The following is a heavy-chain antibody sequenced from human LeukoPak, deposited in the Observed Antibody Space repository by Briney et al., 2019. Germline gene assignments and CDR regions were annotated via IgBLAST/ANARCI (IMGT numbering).Heavy chain of an antibody. CDR2: INHSGST. CDR1: GGSFSGYY. J-gene: IGHJ4*02. CDR3: ARVSGYDWESFYDY. V-gene: IGHV4-34*01. D-gene: IGHD5-12*01. Sequence: SETLSLTCAVYGGSFSGYYWSWIRQPPGKGLGWIGEINHSGSTNYNPSLKSRVTISVDTSKNQFSLKLSSVTAADTAVYYCARVSGYDWESFYDYWGQGTLVTVSS.